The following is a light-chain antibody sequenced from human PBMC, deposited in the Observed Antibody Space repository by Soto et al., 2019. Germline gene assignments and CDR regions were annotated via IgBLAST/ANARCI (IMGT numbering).Light chain of an antibody. CDR2: DNN. Sequence: QSVLTQPPSVSAAPGQKVTISSSGGSSNIGNNYVSWYQQLPGTAPKLLIYDNNKRPSGIPDRFSGSKSGTSATLGITGLQTGDEADYYCGTWDSSLSAGVFGGGTKLTVL. CDR3: GTWDSSLSAGV. CDR1: SSNIGNNY. J-gene: IGLJ2*01. V-gene: IGLV1-51*01.